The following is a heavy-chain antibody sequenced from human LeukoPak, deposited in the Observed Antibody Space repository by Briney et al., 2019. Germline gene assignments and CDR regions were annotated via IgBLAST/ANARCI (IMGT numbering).Heavy chain of an antibody. V-gene: IGHV3-13*04. J-gene: IGHJ3*01. Sequence: PGGSLRLSCAGSGFTFSKYDMHWVRLATGRGLEWVSDITSGGDTHYQGSVKGRFTISRDNAKNSFYLEMNSLRVGDTAVYYCVRGGPLAGHAFDVWGRGTLVTVS. CDR2: ITSGGDT. CDR3: VRGGPLAGHAFDV. CDR1: GFTFSKYD. D-gene: IGHD6-19*01.